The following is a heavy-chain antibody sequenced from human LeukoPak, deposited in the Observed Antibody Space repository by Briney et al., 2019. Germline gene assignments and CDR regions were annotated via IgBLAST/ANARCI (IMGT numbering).Heavy chain of an antibody. CDR3: ATYRDYGDYVHYFDY. J-gene: IGHJ4*02. Sequence: SETLSLTCTVSGGSISSSSYYWGWIRQPPGKGLEWIGSIYYSGSTYYNPSLKSRVTISVDTSKNQFSLKLGSVTAADTAVYYCATYRDYGDYVHYFDYWGQGTLVTVSS. CDR1: GGSISSSSYY. V-gene: IGHV4-39*01. CDR2: IYYSGST. D-gene: IGHD4-17*01.